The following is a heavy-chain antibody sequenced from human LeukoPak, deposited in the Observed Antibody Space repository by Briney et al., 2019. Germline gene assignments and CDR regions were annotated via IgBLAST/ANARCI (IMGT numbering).Heavy chain of an antibody. CDR3: ARHIKGYYDSSGYGAFDI. CDR1: GGSISGSSYY. V-gene: IGHV4-39*01. CDR2: IYYSGST. Sequence: KPSETLSLTCTVSGGSISGSSYYWGWIRQPPGKGLEWIGSIYYSGSTYYNPSLKGRVTISVETSKNQFSLKLSSVTAADTAVYYCARHIKGYYDSSGYGAFDIWGQGTMVTVSS. D-gene: IGHD3-22*01. J-gene: IGHJ3*02.